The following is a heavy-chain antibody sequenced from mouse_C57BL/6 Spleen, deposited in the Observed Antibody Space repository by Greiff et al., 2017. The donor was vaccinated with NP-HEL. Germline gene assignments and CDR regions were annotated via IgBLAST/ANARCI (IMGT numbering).Heavy chain of an antibody. V-gene: IGHV1-82*01. CDR2: IYPGDGDT. Sequence: QVQLQQSGPELVKPGASVKISCKASGYAFSSSWMNWVKQRPGKGLEWIGRIYPGDGDTNYNGKFKGKATLTADTSSSTAYMQLSSLTSEDSAVYFCARRPISYYGSSYGYFDVWGTGTTVTVSS. CDR1: GYAFSSSW. CDR3: ARRPISYYGSSYGYFDV. D-gene: IGHD1-1*01. J-gene: IGHJ1*03.